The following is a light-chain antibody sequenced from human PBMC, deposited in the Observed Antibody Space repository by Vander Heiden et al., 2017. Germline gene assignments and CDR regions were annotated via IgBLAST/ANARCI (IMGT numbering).Light chain of an antibody. Sequence: VPSLYPPSLPLTPREPASISCRSSHSLLHSSVYSYLDWYLQKPGQAPQLLMYLGSNRASGVPERFGGSGSGTEFTLKISRVQAEDFGIYYCIQAIRYPRTFGRGTKVEIK. CDR3: IQAIRYPRT. J-gene: IGKJ4*02. V-gene: IGKV2-28*01. CDR2: LGS. CDR1: HSLLHSSVYSY.